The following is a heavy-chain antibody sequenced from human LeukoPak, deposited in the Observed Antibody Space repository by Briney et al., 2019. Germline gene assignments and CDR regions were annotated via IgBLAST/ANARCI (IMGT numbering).Heavy chain of an antibody. Sequence: SETLSLTCTVSGGSISSYYWSWIRQPPGKGLEWIGRIYTSGSTNYNPSFKSRVTMSVDTSKNQFSLKLSSVTAADTAMYYCASSKSGTYYFDYWGQGTLVTVSS. J-gene: IGHJ4*02. V-gene: IGHV4-4*07. CDR1: GGSISSYY. D-gene: IGHD1-26*01. CDR2: IYTSGST. CDR3: ASSKSGTYYFDY.